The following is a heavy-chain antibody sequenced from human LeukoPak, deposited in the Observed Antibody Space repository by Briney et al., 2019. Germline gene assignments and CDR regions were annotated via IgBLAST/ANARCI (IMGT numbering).Heavy chain of an antibody. V-gene: IGHV3-30*03. Sequence: GRSLRLSCAASGFTFSSYGMLWVRQAPGKGLEWVAVISYDGSNKYYADSVKGRFTISRDNAKNSLYLQMNSLRAEDTAVYYCAREYYDSSGSLDWGQGTLVTVSS. D-gene: IGHD3-22*01. CDR1: GFTFSSYG. CDR2: ISYDGSNK. CDR3: AREYYDSSGSLD. J-gene: IGHJ4*02.